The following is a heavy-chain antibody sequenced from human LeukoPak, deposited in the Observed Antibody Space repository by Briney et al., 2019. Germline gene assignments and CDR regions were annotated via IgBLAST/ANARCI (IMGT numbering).Heavy chain of an antibody. D-gene: IGHD3-3*01. J-gene: IGHJ4*02. V-gene: IGHV4-39*07. Sequence: SETLSLTCTVSGGSISSSSYYWGWIRQPPGKGLEWIGSIYYSGSTYYNPSLKSRVTISVDTSKNQFSLKLSSVTAADTAVYYCARTTYYDFWSGYYFDCWGQGTLVTVSS. CDR1: GGSISSSSYY. CDR2: IYYSGST. CDR3: ARTTYYDFWSGYYFDC.